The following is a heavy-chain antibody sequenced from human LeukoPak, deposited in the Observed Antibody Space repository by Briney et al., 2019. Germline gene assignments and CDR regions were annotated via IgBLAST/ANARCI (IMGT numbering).Heavy chain of an antibody. D-gene: IGHD3-22*01. CDR2: MNPNSGNT. V-gene: IGHV1-8*01. CDR1: GYTFTSYD. CDR3: AGGMSNYYDSSGYYYYYGMDV. J-gene: IGHJ6*02. Sequence: VASVKVSCKASGYTFTSYDINWVRQATGQGLEWMGWMNPNSGNTGYAQKFQGRVTMTRNTSISTAYMELSSLRSEDTAVYYCAGGMSNYYDSSGYYYYYGMDVWGQGTTVTVSS.